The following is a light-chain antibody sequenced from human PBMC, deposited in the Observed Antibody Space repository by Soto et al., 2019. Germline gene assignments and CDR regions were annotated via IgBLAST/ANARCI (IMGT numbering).Light chain of an antibody. CDR2: KVS. Sequence: VGMTQSPLSLPVTLGQPASISCSSSQSLVFRDGNTYLNWFQQRPGQSPRRLIYKVSNRDSGVPGRFSGSGSDTNFPLEISRVEAADVGVYSCMNGRHWTFGQGTKLEL. J-gene: IGKJ1*01. CDR3: MNGRHWT. V-gene: IGKV2-30*01. CDR1: QSLVFRDGNTY.